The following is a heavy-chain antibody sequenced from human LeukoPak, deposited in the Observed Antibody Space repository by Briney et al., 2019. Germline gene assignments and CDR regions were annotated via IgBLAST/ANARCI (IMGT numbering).Heavy chain of an antibody. CDR1: GGSISSGDYY. D-gene: IGHD3-16*01. V-gene: IGHV4-30-4*02. J-gene: IGHJ4*02. CDR2: IYYSGST. Sequence: SETLSLTCTVSGGSISSGDYYWSWIRQPPGKGLEWIGYIYYSGSTYYNPSLKSRVTISVDTSKNQFSLKLSSVTAADTAVYYCARANGLPPRWDYFDYWGQGTLVTVSS. CDR3: ARANGLPPRWDYFDY.